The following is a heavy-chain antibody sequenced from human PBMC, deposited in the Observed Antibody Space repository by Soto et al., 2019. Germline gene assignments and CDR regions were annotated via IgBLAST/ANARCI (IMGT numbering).Heavy chain of an antibody. CDR2: INARNGNT. Sequence: ASVKVSCKASGYTFTSYAINWVRQAPGQRLEWMGWINARNGNTNYAQKFQGRVTITRDTSASTAYMELSSLRSEDTAVYYCARDPSYYGMDVWGQGTTVTVSS. CDR1: GYTFTSYA. V-gene: IGHV1-3*01. CDR3: ARDPSYYGMDV. J-gene: IGHJ6*02.